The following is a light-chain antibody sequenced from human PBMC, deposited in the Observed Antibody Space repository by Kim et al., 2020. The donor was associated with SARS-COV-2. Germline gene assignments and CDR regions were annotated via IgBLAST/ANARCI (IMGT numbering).Light chain of an antibody. V-gene: IGKV3-20*01. CDR1: QSVSSSD. CDR2: GAS. Sequence: RSLAPGNKPTGSWRASQSVSSSDLAWYQHKPAQAPRLLIHGASSRATGIPDRFSGSGSGSDFTLTISRLEPEDFAVYYCQQYGATFGGGTKVDIK. J-gene: IGKJ4*01. CDR3: QQYGAT.